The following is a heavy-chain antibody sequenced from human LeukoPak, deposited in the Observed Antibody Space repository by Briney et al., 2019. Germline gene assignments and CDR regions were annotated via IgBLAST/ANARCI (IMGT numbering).Heavy chain of an antibody. J-gene: IGHJ6*02. CDR3: ARAGYCSSTSCYYGAYYYYYGMDV. CDR2: ISSSGSTI. CDR1: GFTFSDYH. Sequence: GGSLRLSCAASGFTFSDYHMSWIRQAPGKGLEWVSYISSSGSTIYYADSVKGRFTISRDNAKNSLYLQMNSLRAEDTAVYYCARAGYCSSTSCYYGAYYYYYGMDVWGQGTTVTVSS. V-gene: IGHV3-11*01. D-gene: IGHD2-2*01.